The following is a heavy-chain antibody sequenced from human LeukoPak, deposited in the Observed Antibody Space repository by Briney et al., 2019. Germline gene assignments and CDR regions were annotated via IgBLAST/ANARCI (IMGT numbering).Heavy chain of an antibody. J-gene: IGHJ4*02. CDR1: GYSFTSYW. V-gene: IGHV5-51*01. Sequence: GESLKISCKGSGYSFTSYWIGWVRQMPGKGLEWMGIIYPGDSDTRYSPSFQGQVTISADKSISTAYLQWSSLKASDTAMYYCARGGRVRYFDWFIDYWGQGTLVTVSS. CDR3: ARGGRVRYFDWFIDY. CDR2: IYPGDSDT. D-gene: IGHD3-9*01.